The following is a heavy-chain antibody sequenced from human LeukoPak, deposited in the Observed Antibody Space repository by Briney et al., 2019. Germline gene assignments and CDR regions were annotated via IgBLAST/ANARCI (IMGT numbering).Heavy chain of an antibody. CDR2: INPNSGGT. V-gene: IGHV1-2*02. CDR3: ARDLGNSRVTYGMDV. D-gene: IGHD6-13*01. CDR1: GYTFSGSY. Sequence: ASVKVSCKASGYTFSGSYMHWVRQAPGQGLEWMGWINPNSGGTNYAQKFQGRVTMTRDTSISTAYMELSRLSSDDTAVYYCARDLGNSRVTYGMDVWGQGTTVTVSS. J-gene: IGHJ6*02.